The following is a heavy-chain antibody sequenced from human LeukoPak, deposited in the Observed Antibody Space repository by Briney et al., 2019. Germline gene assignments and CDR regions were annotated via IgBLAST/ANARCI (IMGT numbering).Heavy chain of an antibody. CDR2: ISGGGVNT. CDR1: GFTFTSYD. V-gene: IGHV3-23*01. CDR3: ARPPTRSRGNYLSYDAFDL. J-gene: IGHJ3*01. Sequence: GGSLRLSCAASGFTFTSYDMSWVRQAPGKGLEWVSVISGGGVNTHYADCVKGHFTISRDNSKSTLYLQMNSLRADDTAVYYCARPPTRSRGNYLSYDAFDLWGQGTMVTVS. D-gene: IGHD1-26*01.